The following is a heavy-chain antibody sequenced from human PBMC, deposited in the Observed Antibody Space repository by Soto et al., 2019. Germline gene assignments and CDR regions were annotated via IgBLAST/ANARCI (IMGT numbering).Heavy chain of an antibody. Sequence: QAHLVQSGAEVRKPGASVKVSCKTSGYRFTTYYIHWIRQAPGHGLEWMAIINPISGSTNYAQKFQGRITLTMDTSTSTVYMELSSLRSEDTAVYYCARDLAAGDLWGQGTLVTVSS. CDR1: GYRFTTYY. CDR3: ARDLAAGDL. CDR2: INPISGST. D-gene: IGHD2-21*01. J-gene: IGHJ4*02. V-gene: IGHV1-46*01.